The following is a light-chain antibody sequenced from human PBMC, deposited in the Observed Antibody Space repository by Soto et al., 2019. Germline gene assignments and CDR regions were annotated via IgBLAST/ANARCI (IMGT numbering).Light chain of an antibody. Sequence: QSALTQPASVSGSPGQSITISCTGTSSDVGGYNYVSWYQQHPGKAPKLMIYDVSNRPSRVSNRLSGYKSGNTAYLTISGLQAEDEADDYCSSYTSSSTLVFGTGTKLTVL. CDR1: SSDVGGYNY. CDR3: SSYTSSSTLV. CDR2: DVS. V-gene: IGLV2-14*01. J-gene: IGLJ1*01.